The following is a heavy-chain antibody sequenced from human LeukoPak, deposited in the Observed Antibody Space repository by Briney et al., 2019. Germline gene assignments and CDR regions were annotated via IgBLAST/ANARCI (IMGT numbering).Heavy chain of an antibody. CDR1: GFTFSSYW. D-gene: IGHD6-19*01. CDR3: ARGFPGIAVAGSPRFGLDP. V-gene: IGHV3-7*01. CDR2: IKQDGSEK. J-gene: IGHJ5*02. Sequence: PGGSLRLSCAASGFTFSSYWMSWVRQAPGKGLEWVANIKQDGSEKYYVDSVKGRFTISRDNAKNSLYLQMNSLRAEDTAVYYCARGFPGIAVAGSPRFGLDPWGQGTLVTVSS.